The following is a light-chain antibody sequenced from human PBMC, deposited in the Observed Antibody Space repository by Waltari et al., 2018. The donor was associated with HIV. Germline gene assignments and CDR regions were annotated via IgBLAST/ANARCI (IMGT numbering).Light chain of an antibody. J-gene: IGLJ3*02. CDR2: RNK. CDR1: SSNIGRYF. V-gene: IGLV1-47*01. CDR3: AAWNGIHGV. Sequence: QSLLTQPPPASGPPGQGVTISCSGSSSNIGRYFVYWYQQLPGTAPKPLIYRNKRRPSGAPGRSAGSKAGTSAALAISGLRSEQEDDDYCAAWNGIHGVFGGGTKLTVL.